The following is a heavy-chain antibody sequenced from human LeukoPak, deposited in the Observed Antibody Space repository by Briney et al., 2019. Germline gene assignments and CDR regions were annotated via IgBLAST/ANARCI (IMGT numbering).Heavy chain of an antibody. CDR2: IYHSGST. CDR3: ARSFRYSGYDYYFDP. CDR1: GDSISSSNW. D-gene: IGHD5-12*01. V-gene: IGHV4-4*02. J-gene: IGHJ5*02. Sequence: SAALSLTCAVSGDSISSSNWWSWVRQPPGKGLEWIGQIYHSGSTNYNPSLKSRVTISLDKSKNQFSLELTSVTAADTAVYYCARSFRYSGYDYYFDPWGQGTLVTVSS.